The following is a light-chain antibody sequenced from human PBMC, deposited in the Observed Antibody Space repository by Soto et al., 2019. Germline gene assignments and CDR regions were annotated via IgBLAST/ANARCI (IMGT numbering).Light chain of an antibody. V-gene: IGLV2-14*03. CDR3: SSYTGGRSHYV. CDR2: DVS. J-gene: IGLJ1*01. CDR1: SSDVGGYKY. Sequence: QSALTQPASVSGSPGQSITISCTGTSSDVGGYKYGSWYQQFPRKAPKLIINDVSNRPSGVSHRFSGSKSGNTASLTIAGLHAEYEADYYFSSYTGGRSHYVLGTGTKVTVL.